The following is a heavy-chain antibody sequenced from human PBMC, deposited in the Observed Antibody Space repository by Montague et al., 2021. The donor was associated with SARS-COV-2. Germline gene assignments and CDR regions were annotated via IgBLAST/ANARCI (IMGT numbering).Heavy chain of an antibody. D-gene: IGHD4-23*01. CDR1: GGSISSSNYY. Sequence: SETLSLTCTVSGGSISSSNYYWGWIRQPPGKGLESIGYIYHNGSTKYNPSLKSRVTISVDTSKNQFSLKLSSVSVADTAVYYCARGGGNSADDYNYTMDVWGQGTTVTVFS. V-gene: IGHV4-61*05. J-gene: IGHJ6*02. CDR3: ARGGGNSADDYNYTMDV. CDR2: IYHNGST.